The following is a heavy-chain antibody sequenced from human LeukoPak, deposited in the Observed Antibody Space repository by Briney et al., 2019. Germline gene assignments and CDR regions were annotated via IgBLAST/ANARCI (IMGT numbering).Heavy chain of an antibody. D-gene: IGHD2-15*01. Sequence: ASVKVSCKASGYTFTGCYMHWVRQAPGQGLEWMGWINPNSGGTNYAQKFRGRVTMTRDTSISTAYMELSRLRSDDTAVYYCARPNCSGGSCYTDYYYYGMDVWGQGTTVTVSS. V-gene: IGHV1-2*02. CDR2: INPNSGGT. J-gene: IGHJ6*02. CDR1: GYTFTGCY. CDR3: ARPNCSGGSCYTDYYYYGMDV.